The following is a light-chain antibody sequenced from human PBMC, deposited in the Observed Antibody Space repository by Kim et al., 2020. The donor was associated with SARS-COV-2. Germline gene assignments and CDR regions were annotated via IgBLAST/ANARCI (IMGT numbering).Light chain of an antibody. CDR3: QHLGT. J-gene: IGKJ3*01. CDR1: QSISGW. Sequence: LQMAQSPSTLSASVGDRVTITCRASQSISGWLAWYQQKPGKAPKLLIYHASSLESGVPSRFSGSGSGTEFTLTINSLQPDDFATYYRQHLGTFGLGTKVDIK. V-gene: IGKV1-5*01. CDR2: HAS.